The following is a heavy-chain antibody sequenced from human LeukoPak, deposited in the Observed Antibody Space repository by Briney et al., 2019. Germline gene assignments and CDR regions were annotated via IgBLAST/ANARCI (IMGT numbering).Heavy chain of an antibody. CDR1: GFTFREFS. CDR2: IRSNGADT. J-gene: IGHJ5*02. CDR3: AKGGYTTWFDP. V-gene: IGHV3-23*01. D-gene: IGHD2-15*01. Sequence: GGSLRLSCAASGFTFREFSMSWVRQAPGKGLEWVSNIRSNGADTYYTDSVKGRFTISRDNSKNTLYLEMNSLRAGDTAVYYCAKGGYTTWFDPWGQGTLVTVSS.